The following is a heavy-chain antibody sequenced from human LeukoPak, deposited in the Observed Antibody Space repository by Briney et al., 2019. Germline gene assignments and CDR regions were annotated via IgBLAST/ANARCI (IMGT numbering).Heavy chain of an antibody. D-gene: IGHD6-6*01. CDR2: INHSGST. Sequence: SETLSLTCTVSGGSISGYYWSWIRQPPGKGLEWIGEINHSGSTNYNPSLKSRVTISVDTSKNQFSLKLSSVTAADTAVYYCARGRYSSSSWDYWGQGTLVTVSS. CDR1: GGSISGYY. V-gene: IGHV4-34*01. J-gene: IGHJ4*02. CDR3: ARGRYSSSSWDY.